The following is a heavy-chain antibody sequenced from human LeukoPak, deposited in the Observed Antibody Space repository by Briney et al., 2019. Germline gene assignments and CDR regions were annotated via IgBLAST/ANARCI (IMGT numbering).Heavy chain of an antibody. V-gene: IGHV3-11*01. Sequence: PGGSLRLSCVASGFTFSDYYMSWIRQAPGKGLEWVSYISSSGSTIYYADSVKGRFTISRDNAKNSLYLQMNSLKTEDTAVYYCARERRDAFDIWGQGTMVTVSS. J-gene: IGHJ3*02. CDR3: ARERRDAFDI. CDR1: GFTFSDYY. CDR2: ISSSGSTI.